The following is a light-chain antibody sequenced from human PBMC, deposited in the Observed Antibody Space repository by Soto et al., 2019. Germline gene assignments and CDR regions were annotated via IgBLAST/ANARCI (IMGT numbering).Light chain of an antibody. CDR2: DVS. CDR1: SNDVGGYNY. J-gene: IGLJ1*01. CDR3: CSYTSTTSFV. V-gene: IGLV2-14*01. Sequence: QSALTQPASVSGSPGQSITISCTGTSNDVGGYNYVSWFQQYPGKPPKFMVYDVSHRSSGVSNRFSGSKSGNTASLTISGLQAEDEADYYCCSYTSTTSFVFGTGTKLTVL.